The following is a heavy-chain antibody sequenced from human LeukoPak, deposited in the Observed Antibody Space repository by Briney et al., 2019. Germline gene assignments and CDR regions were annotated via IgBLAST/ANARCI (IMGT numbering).Heavy chain of an antibody. V-gene: IGHV3-30*02. Sequence: PGGSLRLSCAASGFTFSSYGMHWVCQAPGKGLGWVAFLRYDGSNKYYADSVKGRFTISRDNSKNPMDLQMNSLRAEETAVYYCARGLAAYNFNAFDIWGKGTMFTVSS. CDR2: LRYDGSNK. CDR3: ARGLAAYNFNAFDI. CDR1: GFTFSSYG. D-gene: IGHD5-24*01. J-gene: IGHJ3*02.